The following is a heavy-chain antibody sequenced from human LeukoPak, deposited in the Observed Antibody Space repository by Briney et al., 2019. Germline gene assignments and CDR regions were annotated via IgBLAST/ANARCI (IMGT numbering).Heavy chain of an antibody. J-gene: IGHJ3*02. D-gene: IGHD3-10*01. V-gene: IGHV1-2*02. CDR3: ARDSMSRDWIDAFDI. CDR2: INPNSGGT. CDR1: GYTFTGYY. Sequence: GASVKVSCKASGYTFTGYYMHWVRQAPGQGLEWMGWINPNSGGTNYAQKFQGRVTMTRDTSISTAYMELSRLRSDDTAVYYCARDSMSRDWIDAFDIWGQGTMVTVSS.